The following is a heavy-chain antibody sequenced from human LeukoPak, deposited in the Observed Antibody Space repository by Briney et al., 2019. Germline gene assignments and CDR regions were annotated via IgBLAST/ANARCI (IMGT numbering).Heavy chain of an antibody. Sequence: GGSLRLSRAASGFTFSSYEMNGVRQAPGKGLEWVSYISSSGSTIYYADSVKGRFTISRDNANNSLYLQLNSLRAEDTAVYYCARGRSVAVLGDYFDYWGQGTLVTVSS. CDR2: ISSSGSTI. V-gene: IGHV3-48*03. D-gene: IGHD6-19*01. CDR1: GFTFSSYE. J-gene: IGHJ4*02. CDR3: ARGRSVAVLGDYFDY.